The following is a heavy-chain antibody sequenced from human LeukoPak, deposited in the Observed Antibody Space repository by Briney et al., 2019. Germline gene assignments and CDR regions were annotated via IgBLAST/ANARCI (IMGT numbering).Heavy chain of an antibody. CDR2: IYYSGST. CDR1: GGSISSSSYY. D-gene: IGHD6-13*01. Sequence: PSETLSLTCTVPGGSISSSSYYWGWVRQPPGKGLEWIGCIYYSGSTYYTPSLKSRVTISVDTSKNQSALKLSSVTAADTAVYYCASPGIAAAGPLGYWGQGTLVTVSS. V-gene: IGHV4-39*01. J-gene: IGHJ4*02. CDR3: ASPGIAAAGPLGY.